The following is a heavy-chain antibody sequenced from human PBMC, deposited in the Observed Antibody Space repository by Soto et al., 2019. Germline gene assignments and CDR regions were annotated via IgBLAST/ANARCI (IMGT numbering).Heavy chain of an antibody. V-gene: IGHV1-69*12. CDR3: ARGSRYFDWLPSASYYYGMDV. CDR1: GGTFSSYA. CDR2: IIPIFGTP. D-gene: IGHD3-9*01. Sequence: QVQLVQSGAEVKKPGSSVKVSCKASGGTFSSYAISWVRQAPGQGLEWMGGIIPIFGTPNYAQKFQGRVTITADESTSTAYMELSSLRSEDTAVYYCARGSRYFDWLPSASYYYGMDVWGQGTTVTVSS. J-gene: IGHJ6*02.